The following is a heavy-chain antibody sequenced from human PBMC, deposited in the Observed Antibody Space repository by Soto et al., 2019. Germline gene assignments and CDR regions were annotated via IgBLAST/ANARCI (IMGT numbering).Heavy chain of an antibody. D-gene: IGHD3-16*01. CDR2: ISYDGSDK. J-gene: IGHJ4*02. CDR1: GFTFSSYA. V-gene: IGHV3-30*14. Sequence: GGSLRLSCAASGFTFSSYAMHWVRQTPGKGLEWVAVISYDGSDKYYADSVKGRFTFSRDNSQNTLYLQMNSLRAEDTAVYYCAGPGEQHRYWGQGTLVTVSS. CDR3: AGPGEQHRY.